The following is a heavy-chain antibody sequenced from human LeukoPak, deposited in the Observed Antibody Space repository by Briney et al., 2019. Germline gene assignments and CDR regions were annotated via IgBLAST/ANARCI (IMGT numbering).Heavy chain of an antibody. CDR1: GFIISTYC. D-gene: IGHD2-21*01. Sequence: GGSLRLSCAASGFIISTYCMHWVRQTPGEGLVWVSRIQRGGSTTAYADSVRGRFTISRDNARNTLYLQLTSLRAEDTAIYYCARVSSLWAFDYWGQGTLVTVSS. CDR2: IQRGGSTT. V-gene: IGHV3-74*01. CDR3: ARVSSLWAFDY. J-gene: IGHJ4*02.